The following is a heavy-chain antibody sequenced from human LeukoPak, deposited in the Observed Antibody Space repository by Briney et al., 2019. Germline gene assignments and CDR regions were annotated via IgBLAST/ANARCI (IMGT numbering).Heavy chain of an antibody. Sequence: ASVKVSCKASGYTFTSYGISWVRQAPGQGLERMGWISAYNGNTNYAQKLQGRVTMTTDTSTSTAYMELRSLRSDDTAVYYCARDRPIFGVVIPWFDPWGQGTLVTVSS. CDR3: ARDRPIFGVVIPWFDP. J-gene: IGHJ5*02. CDR1: GYTFTSYG. CDR2: ISAYNGNT. V-gene: IGHV1-18*01. D-gene: IGHD3-3*01.